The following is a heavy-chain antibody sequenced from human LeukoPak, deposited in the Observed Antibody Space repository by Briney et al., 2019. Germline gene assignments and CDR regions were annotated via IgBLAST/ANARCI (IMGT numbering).Heavy chain of an antibody. Sequence: GRSLRLSCAASGFTFSSYGMHWVRQAPGKGLEWVAVISYDGSNKYYADSVKGRFTTSRDNSKNTLYLQMNSLRSDDTAVYYCARDVKYYYDSSGYPKFDYWGQGTLVTVSS. V-gene: IGHV3-30*03. CDR3: ARDVKYYYDSSGYPKFDY. CDR1: GFTFSSYG. D-gene: IGHD3-22*01. J-gene: IGHJ4*02. CDR2: ISYDGSNK.